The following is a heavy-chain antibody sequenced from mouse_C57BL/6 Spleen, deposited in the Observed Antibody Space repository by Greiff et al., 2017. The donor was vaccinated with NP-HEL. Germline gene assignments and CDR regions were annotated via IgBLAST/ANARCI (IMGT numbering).Heavy chain of an antibody. D-gene: IGHD1-1*01. CDR2: IYPEDGET. Sequence: VQPHPSGAELVKPGASVKLSCTASGFNLKDHYMPWVKPRTEQGLEWIGRIYPEDGETKYAPKFQGKAPITAATSSNTTYLRLSSLTSEDTAVYYCARSPNYCGSSSDDWGQGTTLTVSS. J-gene: IGHJ2*01. CDR3: ARSPNYCGSSSDD. V-gene: IGHV14-2*01. CDR1: GFNLKDHY.